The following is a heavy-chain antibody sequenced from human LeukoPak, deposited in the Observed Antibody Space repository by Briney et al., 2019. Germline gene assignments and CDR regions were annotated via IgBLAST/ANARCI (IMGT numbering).Heavy chain of an antibody. D-gene: IGHD2-15*01. CDR2: ISAYNGNT. CDR3: ARNDDIVVVVAGPFDY. V-gene: IGHV1-18*01. Sequence: VASVKVSCKASGYTFTSYGISWVRQAPGQGLEWMGWISAYNGNTNYARKLQGRVTMTTDTSTSTAYMELRSLRSDDTAAYYCARNDDIVVVVAGPFDYWGQGTLVTVSS. J-gene: IGHJ4*02. CDR1: GYTFTSYG.